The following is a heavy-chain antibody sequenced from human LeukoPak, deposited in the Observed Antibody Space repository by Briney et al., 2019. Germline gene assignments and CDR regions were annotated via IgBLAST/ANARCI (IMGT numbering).Heavy chain of an antibody. D-gene: IGHD1-1*01. CDR3: ARGTIGSNTKTRDNWFDP. Sequence: PGGSLRLSCAASGFTFSDYYMSWIRQAPGKGLEWVSYISSSGSTIYYADSVKGRFTISRDNAKNSLYLQMNSLRAEDTAVYYCARGTIGSNTKTRDNWFDPWGQGTLVTVSS. CDR2: ISSSGSTI. J-gene: IGHJ5*02. V-gene: IGHV3-11*01. CDR1: GFTFSDYY.